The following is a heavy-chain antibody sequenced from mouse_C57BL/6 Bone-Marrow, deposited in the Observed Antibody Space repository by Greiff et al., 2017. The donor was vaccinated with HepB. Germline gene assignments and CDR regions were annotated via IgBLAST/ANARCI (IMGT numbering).Heavy chain of an antibody. CDR1: GYTFTSYG. J-gene: IGHJ2*01. Sequence: QVQLQQSGAELVRPGASVKLSCKASGYTFTSYGISWVKQRTGQGLEWIGEIYPRSGNTYYNEKFKGKATLTADKSSSTAYMELRSLTSEDSAVYFCARFFDYDPYFDYWGQGTTLTVSS. V-gene: IGHV1-81*01. CDR3: ARFFDYDPYFDY. CDR2: IYPRSGNT. D-gene: IGHD2-4*01.